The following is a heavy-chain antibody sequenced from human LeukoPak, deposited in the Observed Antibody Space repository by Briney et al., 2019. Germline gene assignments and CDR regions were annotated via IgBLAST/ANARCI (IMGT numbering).Heavy chain of an antibody. Sequence: SGTLSLTCTVSGGSISSSSYYWGWIRQPPGKGLEWIGSIYYSGSTYYNPSLKSRVTISVDTSKNQFSLKLSSVTAADTAVYYCAREHMSIAARWARFDYWGQGTLVTVSS. CDR3: AREHMSIAARWARFDY. CDR2: IYYSGST. J-gene: IGHJ4*02. V-gene: IGHV4-39*07. D-gene: IGHD6-6*01. CDR1: GGSISSSSYY.